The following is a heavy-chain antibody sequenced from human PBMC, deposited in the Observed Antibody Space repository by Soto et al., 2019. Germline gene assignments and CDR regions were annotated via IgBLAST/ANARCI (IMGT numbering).Heavy chain of an antibody. J-gene: IGHJ4*02. CDR2: IYYTGST. D-gene: IGHD2-15*01. V-gene: IGHV4-59*01. CDR1: GGSITGYY. Sequence: QVQLQESGPGLVKPSETLSLTCTVSGGSITGYYWSWIRQPPGKGLEWFGYIYYTGSTDHNPSLKSRVTISLDTSRNPVSLQLTSVTAADTAVYYCAAAPRYWGQGTLVTVSS. CDR3: AAAPRY.